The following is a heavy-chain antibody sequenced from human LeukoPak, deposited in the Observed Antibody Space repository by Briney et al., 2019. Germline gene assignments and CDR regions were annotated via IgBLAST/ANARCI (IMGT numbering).Heavy chain of an antibody. CDR3: ARGMYYYDSSGYAFDI. V-gene: IGHV3-48*03. Sequence: QPGGSLRLSCAASEFTFSSYEMNWVRQAPGKGLEWVSYISSSGSTIYYADSVKGRFTISRDNAKNSLYLQMNSLRAEDTAVYYCARGMYYYDSSGYAFDIWGQGTMVTVSS. J-gene: IGHJ3*02. D-gene: IGHD3-22*01. CDR1: EFTFSSYE. CDR2: ISSSGSTI.